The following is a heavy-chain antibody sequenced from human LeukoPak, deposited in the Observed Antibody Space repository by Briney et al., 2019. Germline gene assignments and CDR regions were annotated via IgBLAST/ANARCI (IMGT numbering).Heavy chain of an antibody. CDR1: GYTFTSYA. CDR2: INTGNGNT. Sequence: ASVKVTCKASGYTFTSYAMHWVRQPPGQRLEWMGWINTGNGNTKNSQKFQGRVTITRDTSASTAYMELSSLRSEDTAVYDGARLEFGSGPFYGMDVWGKGTTVTVSS. V-gene: IGHV1-3*04. CDR3: ARLEFGSGPFYGMDV. D-gene: IGHD3-10*01. J-gene: IGHJ6*04.